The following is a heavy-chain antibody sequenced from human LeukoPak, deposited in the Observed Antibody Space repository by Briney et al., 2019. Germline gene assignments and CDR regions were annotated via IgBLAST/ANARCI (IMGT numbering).Heavy chain of an antibody. CDR1: GFTFSSYS. V-gene: IGHV3-23*01. CDR2: ISDSGGST. J-gene: IGHJ6*04. Sequence: GGSLRLSCAAAGFTFSSYSMSWVRQAPGKGLEWVSFISDSGGSTYYADSVKGRFTISRDNSKNTLYLQMNSLRAEDTAVYYCAKGGGNYGMDVWGKGTTVTVSS. CDR3: AKGGGNYGMDV. D-gene: IGHD2-15*01.